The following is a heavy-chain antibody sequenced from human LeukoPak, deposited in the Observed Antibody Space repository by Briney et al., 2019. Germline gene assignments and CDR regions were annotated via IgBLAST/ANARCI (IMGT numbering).Heavy chain of an antibody. J-gene: IGHJ4*02. CDR3: ARGEDIAAAGLDY. D-gene: IGHD6-13*01. V-gene: IGHV4-39*01. CDR1: GGSISSSTYY. Sequence: PSETLSLTCTVSGGSISSSTYYWGWIRQPPGKGLEWIGSIYYSGTTYYSPSLKSRVTISADTSQNQFSLKLTSMTAADTAVYYCARGEDIAAAGLDYWDQGTLVTVSS. CDR2: IYYSGTT.